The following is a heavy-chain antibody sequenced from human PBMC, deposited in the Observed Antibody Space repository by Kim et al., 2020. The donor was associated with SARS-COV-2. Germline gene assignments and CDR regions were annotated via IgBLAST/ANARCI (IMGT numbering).Heavy chain of an antibody. V-gene: IGHV4-30-4*01. D-gene: IGHD1-7*01. J-gene: IGHJ3*01. Sequence: SETLSLTCSVSGASISSGDFYWSWIRQPPGKGLEWIGFIHSTGVAYYTPSLQGRTSILLDTSMNQFSLKINSVTGADTAVYFCARDSPGLYAGTTGRHAFDVWGQGKLVIVSS. CDR3: ARDSPGLYAGTTGRHAFDV. CDR2: IHSTGVA. CDR1: GASISSGDFY.